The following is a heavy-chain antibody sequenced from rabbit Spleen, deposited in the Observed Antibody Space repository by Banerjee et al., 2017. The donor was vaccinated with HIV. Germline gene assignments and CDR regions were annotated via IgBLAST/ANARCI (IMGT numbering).Heavy chain of an antibody. Sequence: QGQLVESGGGLVKPEGSLTLTCKASGFDFSSNAMCWVRQAPGKGLEWIACIDLGDGSTYDATWVNGRFSISRSTSLKTVTLQMTSLTAADTATYFCARLFAYAAYAGFGYATLDYFNLWGPGTLVTVS. J-gene: IGHJ4*01. D-gene: IGHD6-1*01. V-gene: IGHV1S47*01. CDR1: GFDFSSNA. CDR3: ARLFAYAAYAGFGYATLDYFNL. CDR2: IDLGDGST.